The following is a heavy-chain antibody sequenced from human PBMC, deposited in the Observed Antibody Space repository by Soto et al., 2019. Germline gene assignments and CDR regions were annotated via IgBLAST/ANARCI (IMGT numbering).Heavy chain of an antibody. V-gene: IGHV4-34*01. CDR3: ARGVMEGAFKGGRRSYYWFLDL. J-gene: IGHJ2*01. CDR1: GESVSDSY. D-gene: IGHD3-16*01. Sequence: QAHLQQWGAGLVRPSETLSLTCAVYGESVSDSYWTWIRRSPGRGLAWLGEINPSKGATYNPSLKSRVSISRDTSKRQLSLKLFSATAADTAVYYCARGVMEGAFKGGRRSYYWFLDLWGRGTHVAVSS. CDR2: INPSKGA.